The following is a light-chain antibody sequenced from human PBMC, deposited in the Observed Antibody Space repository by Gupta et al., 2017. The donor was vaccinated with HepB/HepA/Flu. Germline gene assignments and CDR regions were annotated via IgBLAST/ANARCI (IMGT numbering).Light chain of an antibody. CDR3: QQLYSAPVT. CDR2: WAS. V-gene: IGKV4-1*01. J-gene: IGKJ3*01. Sequence: DIVMTQSPDSLAVSLGERATINCKSSQSILYSSNKKNSLAWYQQKAGQPPKLLIYWASTRESGVPDRFSGSGSGADFTLTISSLQAEDVAVYYCQQLYSAPVTFGPGTRVDIK. CDR1: QSILYSSNKKNS.